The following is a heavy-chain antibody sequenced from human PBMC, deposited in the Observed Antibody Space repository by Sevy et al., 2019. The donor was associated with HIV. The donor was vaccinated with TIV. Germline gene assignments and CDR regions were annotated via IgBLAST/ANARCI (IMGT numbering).Heavy chain of an antibody. CDR2: ISYDGSNK. J-gene: IGHJ6*02. Sequence: GGSLRLSCAASGFTFSSYAMHWVRQAPGKGLEWVAVISYDGSNKYYGDSVKGRFTISRDNSKNTLYLQMDGLSAEDTALYYCARDDGPDYYCFDMDVWGQGTTVTVSS. V-gene: IGHV3-30-3*01. CDR1: GFTFSSYA. CDR3: ARDDGPDYYCFDMDV.